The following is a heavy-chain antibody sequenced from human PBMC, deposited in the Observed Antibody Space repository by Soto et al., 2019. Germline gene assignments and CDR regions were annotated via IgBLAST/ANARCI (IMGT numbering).Heavy chain of an antibody. J-gene: IGHJ4*02. V-gene: IGHV4-4*02. Sequence: PAETLSLTCAVSGGSISSSNWWSWVHPPPGKGLEWIGEIYHSGSTNYNPSLKSRVTISVDKSKNQLSLKLSSVTAADTAVYYCARVYSGRYPWYSDYWGQGTMVTVSS. CDR2: IYHSGST. D-gene: IGHD1-26*01. CDR1: GGSISSSNW. CDR3: ARVYSGRYPWYSDY.